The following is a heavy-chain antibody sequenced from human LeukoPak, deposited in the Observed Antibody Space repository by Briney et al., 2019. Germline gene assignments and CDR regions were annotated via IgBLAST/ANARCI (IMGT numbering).Heavy chain of an antibody. J-gene: IGHJ4*02. Sequence: GGSLRLSCAASGFTFSSYAMSWVRQAPGKGLEWVSAISGSGGSTYYADSVKGRFTISRDNSKNTQYLQMNSLRAEDTAVYYCAKDRSDCSGGSCYSWSYWGQGTLVTVSS. D-gene: IGHD2-15*01. CDR1: GFTFSSYA. CDR3: AKDRSDCSGGSCYSWSY. CDR2: ISGSGGST. V-gene: IGHV3-23*01.